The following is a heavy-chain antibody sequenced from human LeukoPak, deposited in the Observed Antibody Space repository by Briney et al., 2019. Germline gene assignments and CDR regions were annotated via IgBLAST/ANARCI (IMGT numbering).Heavy chain of an antibody. V-gene: IGHV3-66*01. J-gene: IGHJ6*02. D-gene: IGHD1-14*01. CDR2: IYSGGST. CDR3: ARDGLNRRTYGMDV. CDR1: GFTVSSNY. Sequence: PGGSLRLSCAASGFTVSSNYMSWVRQAPGKGLEWVSVIYSGGSTYYADSVKGRFTISRDNSKNTLYLQMNSLRAEDTAVYYCARDGLNRRTYGMDVWGQGTTVTVSS.